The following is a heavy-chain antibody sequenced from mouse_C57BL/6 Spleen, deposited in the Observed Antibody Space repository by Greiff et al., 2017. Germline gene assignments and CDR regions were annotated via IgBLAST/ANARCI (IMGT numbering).Heavy chain of an antibody. Sequence: EVKLMESGGGLVQPGGSLSLSCAASGFTFTVYYMSLVRQPPGKALAWLGFIRNKANGYTTEYSASVKGRFTISSDNSQSILYLQMNALRAENSATYYCARDVEGFAYWGQGTLVTVSA. CDR2: IRNKANGYTT. J-gene: IGHJ3*01. CDR3: ARDVEGFAY. CDR1: GFTFTVYY. V-gene: IGHV7-3*01.